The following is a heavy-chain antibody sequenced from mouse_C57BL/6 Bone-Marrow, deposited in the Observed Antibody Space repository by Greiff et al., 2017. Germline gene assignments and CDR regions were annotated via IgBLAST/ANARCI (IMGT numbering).Heavy chain of an antibody. CDR3: ARDYGYEGGYAMDY. CDR1: GYTFTSYW. J-gene: IGHJ4*01. Sequence: VQLQQPGAELVMPGASVKLSCKASGYTFTSYWMHWVKQRPGQGLEWIGEIDPSDSYTNYNQKFKGKSTLTVDKSSSTAYMQLSSLTSEDSAAYYCARDYGYEGGYAMDYWGQGTSVTVSS. CDR2: IDPSDSYT. D-gene: IGHD2-2*01. V-gene: IGHV1-69*01.